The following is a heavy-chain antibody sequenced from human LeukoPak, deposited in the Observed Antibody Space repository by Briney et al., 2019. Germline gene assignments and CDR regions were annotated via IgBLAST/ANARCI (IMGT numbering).Heavy chain of an antibody. V-gene: IGHV4-30-4*01. Sequence: QASETLSLTCSVSGGSISSGDYSWSWSRQPPGKGLEWIGYIYYSGSTYYNPSLKSRVTISVDTSKNQFSLKLSSVTAADTAVYYYATGAASDAFDIWGQGTMVTVSS. CDR2: IYYSGST. D-gene: IGHD3-10*01. J-gene: IGHJ3*02. CDR3: ATGAASDAFDI. CDR1: GGSISSGDYS.